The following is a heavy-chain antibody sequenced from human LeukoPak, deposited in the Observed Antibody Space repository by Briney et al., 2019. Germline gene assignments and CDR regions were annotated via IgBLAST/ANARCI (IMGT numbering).Heavy chain of an antibody. CDR2: INTDGSST. CDR3: ARWSRDAFDI. CDR1: GFTFSSYW. Sequence: GESLRLSCAAPGFTFSSYWMHWVRQAPGKGLVWVSRINTDGSSTSYADSVKGRFTISRDNAKNTLYLQMNSLRAEDTAVYYCARWSRDAFDIWGQGTMVTVSS. V-gene: IGHV3-74*01. J-gene: IGHJ3*02.